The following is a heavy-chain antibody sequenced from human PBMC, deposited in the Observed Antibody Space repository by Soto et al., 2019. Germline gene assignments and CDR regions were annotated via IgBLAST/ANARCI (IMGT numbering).Heavy chain of an antibody. CDR3: AKDEGVYCGDGGSNPLCPLLDH. D-gene: IGHD4-17*01. CDR2: ISGGGGNT. Sequence: EVQLLESGGGLVQPGGSLRLSCAASGFTFNNFAMTWVRQAPGKGLEWVSSISGGGGNTFYADSMKGRFTISRDNSKNTVYLQMNSLRAEDTALYYCAKDEGVYCGDGGSNPLCPLLDHWGQGTLVTVSS. V-gene: IGHV3-23*01. CDR1: GFTFNNFA. J-gene: IGHJ4*02.